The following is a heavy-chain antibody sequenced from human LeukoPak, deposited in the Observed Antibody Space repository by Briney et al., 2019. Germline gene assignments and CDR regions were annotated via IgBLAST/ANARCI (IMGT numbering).Heavy chain of an antibody. D-gene: IGHD3-10*01. CDR1: GYTFTSYA. V-gene: IGHV7-4-1*02. Sequence: GASVKVSCKASGYTFTSYAMNWVRQAPGQGLEWMGWINTNTGNPMYAQGFTGRFVFSFDTSVSTAYLQISSLKAEDAAVYYCAREFGTYYSTHWGQGTLVTVSS. J-gene: IGHJ1*01. CDR3: AREFGTYYSTH. CDR2: INTNTGNP.